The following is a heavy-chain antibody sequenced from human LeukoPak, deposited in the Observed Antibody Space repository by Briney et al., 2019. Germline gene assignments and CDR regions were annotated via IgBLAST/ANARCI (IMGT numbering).Heavy chain of an antibody. CDR2: ISSSSSYI. V-gene: IGHV3-21*01. Sequence: GGSLRLSCAASGFTFSSYSMNWVRQAPGKGLEWVSSISSSSSYIYYAGSVKGRFTTSRDNAKNSLYLQMNSLRAEDTAVYYCARGGPLPRYCSSTSCYRDYWGQGTLVTVSS. CDR1: GFTFSSYS. CDR3: ARGGPLPRYCSSTSCYRDY. D-gene: IGHD2-2*01. J-gene: IGHJ4*02.